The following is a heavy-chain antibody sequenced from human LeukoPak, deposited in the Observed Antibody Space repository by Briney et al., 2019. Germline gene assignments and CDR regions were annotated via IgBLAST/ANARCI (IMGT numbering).Heavy chain of an antibody. CDR1: GYTFTGYY. CDR3: ARPNEQTFEQWLVY. CDR2: INPNSGGT. V-gene: IGHV1-2*02. D-gene: IGHD6-19*01. Sequence: GASVKVSCKASGYTFTGYYMHWVRQAPGQGLEWMGWINPNSGGTNYAQKFQGRVTMTRDTSINTAYMEPSRLRSDGTAVYYCARPNEQTFEQWLVYWGQGTLVTVSS. J-gene: IGHJ4*02.